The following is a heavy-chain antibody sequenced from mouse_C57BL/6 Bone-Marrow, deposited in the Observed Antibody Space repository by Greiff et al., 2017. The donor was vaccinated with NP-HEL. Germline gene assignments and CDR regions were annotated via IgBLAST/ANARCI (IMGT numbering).Heavy chain of an antibody. D-gene: IGHD2-2*01. CDR1: GYTFTSYG. CDR3: ATMVTTKVYFDY. CDR2: IYPRSGNT. J-gene: IGHJ2*01. V-gene: IGHV1-81*01. Sequence: VKLVESGAELARPGASVKLSCKASGYTFTSYGISWVKQRTGQGLEWIGEIYPRSGNTYYNEKFKGKATLTADKSSSTAYMELRSLTSEDSAVYFCATMVTTKVYFDYWGQGTTLTVSS.